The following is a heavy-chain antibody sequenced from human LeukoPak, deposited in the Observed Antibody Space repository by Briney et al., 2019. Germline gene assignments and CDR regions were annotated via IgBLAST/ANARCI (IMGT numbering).Heavy chain of an antibody. D-gene: IGHD2-2*02. CDR3: ARARDIVVVPAAIRQDYYYYYYMDV. CDR2: ISAYNGNT. J-gene: IGHJ6*03. Sequence: GASVKVSCKASGYTFTSYGISWVRQAPGQGLEWMGWISAYNGNTNYAQKLQGRVTMTTDTSTSTAYMELRSLRSDDTAVYYCARARDIVVVPAAIRQDYYYYYYMDVWGKGTTVTVSS. V-gene: IGHV1-18*01. CDR1: GYTFTSYG.